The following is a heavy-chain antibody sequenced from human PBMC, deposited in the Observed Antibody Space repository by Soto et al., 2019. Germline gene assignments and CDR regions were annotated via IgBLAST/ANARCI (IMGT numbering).Heavy chain of an antibody. V-gene: IGHV3-9*01. Sequence: EVQLVESGGGLVQPGRSLRLSCAASGFTFDDYAMHWVRQAPGKGLEWVSGISWNSGSIGYADSVKGQFTISRDNAKNSLYLQMNSLRAEDTALYYCATGRGGSYGRYYFDQWGQGTLVTASS. D-gene: IGHD1-26*01. J-gene: IGHJ4*02. CDR1: GFTFDDYA. CDR2: ISWNSGSI. CDR3: ATGRGGSYGRYYFDQ.